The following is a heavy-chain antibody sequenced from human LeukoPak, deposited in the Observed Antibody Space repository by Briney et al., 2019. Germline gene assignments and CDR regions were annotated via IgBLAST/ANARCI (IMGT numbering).Heavy chain of an antibody. Sequence: GGSLRLSCAASGFTFSSYSMNWVRQAPGKGLEWVSYISNSGTTIYYADSVKGRFTISRHNAKNSLYLQMNSLRAEDTAVYYCARRDCDSIKCRGSNWFDPWGQGTLVSVSS. CDR2: ISNSGTTI. CDR1: GFTFSSYS. CDR3: ARRDCDSIKCRGSNWFDP. V-gene: IGHV3-48*04. J-gene: IGHJ5*02. D-gene: IGHD3-22*01.